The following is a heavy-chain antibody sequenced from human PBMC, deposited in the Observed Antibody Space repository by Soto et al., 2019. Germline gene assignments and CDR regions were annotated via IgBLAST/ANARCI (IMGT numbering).Heavy chain of an antibody. J-gene: IGHJ3*02. CDR2: ISAYNGNT. V-gene: IGHV1-18*01. CDR1: GYTFTSYG. D-gene: IGHD3-16*02. Sequence: ASVKVSCKASGYTFTSYGISWVRQAPGQGLEWMGWISAYNGNTNYAQKLQGRVTMTTDTSTSTAYMELRSLRSDDTAVYYCARSGFIYDYIWGSYRPDAFDIWGQGTMVTVSS. CDR3: ARSGFIYDYIWGSYRPDAFDI.